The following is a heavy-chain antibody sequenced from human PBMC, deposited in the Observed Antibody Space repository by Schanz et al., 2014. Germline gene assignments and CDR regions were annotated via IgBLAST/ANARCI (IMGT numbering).Heavy chain of an antibody. Sequence: QGQLVQSGPEVKEPGASVKVSCEASRYTFNTYGLNWVRQAPGQGLEWMGWISAYTNNTNYAQKVQGRVTMTTDTSTGTVYMELRSLTSDDTAVYFCARDRRRYCSTASCLHDNWFDPWGQGTLVIVSS. CDR1: RYTFNTYG. D-gene: IGHD2-2*01. CDR3: ARDRRRYCSTASCLHDNWFDP. J-gene: IGHJ5*02. CDR2: ISAYTNNT. V-gene: IGHV1-18*01.